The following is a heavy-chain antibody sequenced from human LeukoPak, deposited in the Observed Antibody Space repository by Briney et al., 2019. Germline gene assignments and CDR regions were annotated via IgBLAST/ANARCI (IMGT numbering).Heavy chain of an antibody. V-gene: IGHV3-9*01. CDR3: AKDKGPYGDYYFDY. CDR2: NSWNSGSI. D-gene: IGHD4-17*01. J-gene: IGHJ4*02. Sequence: GRSLRLSCAASGFTFDDYAMHWVRQAPGKGLEWVSGNSWNSGSIGYADSVKGRFTISRDNAKNSLYLQMNSLRAEDTALYYCAKDKGPYGDYYFDYWGQGTLVTVSS. CDR1: GFTFDDYA.